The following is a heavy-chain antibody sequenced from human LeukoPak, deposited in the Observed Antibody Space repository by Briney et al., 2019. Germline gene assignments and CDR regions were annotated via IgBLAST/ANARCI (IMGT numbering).Heavy chain of an antibody. CDR3: AGGTGFIIKD. J-gene: IGHJ4*02. V-gene: IGHV3-7*03. CDR1: GFTFSLYW. Sequence: GGSLRLSCAASGFTFSLYWMNWVRRARGKGLEWVANIKQDGSEKNYVDSVKGRFTISRDNAKNSLYLQMNNLRVGDTAMYYCAGGTGFIIKDWGQGTLVTVSS. CDR2: IKQDGSEK. D-gene: IGHD3-9*01.